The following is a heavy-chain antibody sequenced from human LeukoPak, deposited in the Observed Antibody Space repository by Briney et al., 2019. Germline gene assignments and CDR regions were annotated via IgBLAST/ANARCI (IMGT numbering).Heavy chain of an antibody. J-gene: IGHJ4*02. D-gene: IGHD3-22*01. CDR3: AKDSTYASSGYYDY. V-gene: IGHV3-23*01. CDR1: GFTFSSYA. CDR2: ISGSGGST. Sequence: PGGSLRLSCAASGFTFSSYAMSWVRQAPGKGLEWVSAISGSGGSTYYADSVKGRFTISRDNSKNTLYLQMNSLRVEDTAIYFCAKDSTYASSGYYDYWGQGTLVTVSS.